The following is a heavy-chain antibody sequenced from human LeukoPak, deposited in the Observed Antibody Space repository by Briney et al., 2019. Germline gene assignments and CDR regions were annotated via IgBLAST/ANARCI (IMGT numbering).Heavy chain of an antibody. CDR3: ATLMRGPIGYVGYGGEDY. J-gene: IGHJ4*02. V-gene: IGHV3-23*01. CDR1: GFTFDNYA. CDR2: LMGSGGNK. Sequence: GGSLRLPCAALGFTFDNYALPWFRRLPGLGLCWSPALMGSGGNKTYADSVRGRFTISRANSKNPLYWKLNGLRAEDTAVYYCATLMRGPIGYVGYGGEDYWGQGTLVSVSS. D-gene: IGHD5-12*01.